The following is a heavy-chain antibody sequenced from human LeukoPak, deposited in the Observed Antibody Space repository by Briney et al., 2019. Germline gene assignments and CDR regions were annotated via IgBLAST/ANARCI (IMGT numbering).Heavy chain of an antibody. V-gene: IGHV3-23*01. CDR1: GFTFSSYV. Sequence: GGSLRLSCAASGFTFSSYVMSWVRQAPGKGLEWVSGIGTGGGTTYSADSVKGRFTISRDNTKNTLYLQMNSLRAEDTAVYYCAKMKVRAYYATDVWGQGTTVTVSS. J-gene: IGHJ6*02. CDR2: IGTGGGTT. D-gene: IGHD1-1*01. CDR3: AKMKVRAYYATDV.